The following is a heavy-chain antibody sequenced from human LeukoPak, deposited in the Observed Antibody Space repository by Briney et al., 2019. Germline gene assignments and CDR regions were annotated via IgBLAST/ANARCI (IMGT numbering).Heavy chain of an antibody. Sequence: SETLSLTCTVSGYSISSGYYWGWIRQPPGKGLEWIGSIYHSGSTYYNPSLKSRVTISVDTSKNQFSLKLSSVTAADTAVYYCASSSGWQYYFDYWGQGTLVTVSS. J-gene: IGHJ4*02. CDR1: GYSISSGYY. CDR3: ASSSGWQYYFDY. CDR2: IYHSGST. V-gene: IGHV4-38-2*02. D-gene: IGHD6-19*01.